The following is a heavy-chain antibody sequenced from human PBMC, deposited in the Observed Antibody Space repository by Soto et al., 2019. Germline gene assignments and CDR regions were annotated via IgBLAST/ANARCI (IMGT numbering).Heavy chain of an antibody. J-gene: IGHJ4*02. Sequence: SVKVSCKASGGTFSSYTISWVRQAPGQGLEWMGRIIPILGIANYAQKFQGRVTITADKSTSTAYMELSSLRSEDTAVYYCASRSSSWYYFDYWGQGTLVTVSS. V-gene: IGHV1-69*02. CDR3: ASRSSSWYYFDY. CDR1: GGTFSSYT. CDR2: IIPILGIA. D-gene: IGHD6-13*01.